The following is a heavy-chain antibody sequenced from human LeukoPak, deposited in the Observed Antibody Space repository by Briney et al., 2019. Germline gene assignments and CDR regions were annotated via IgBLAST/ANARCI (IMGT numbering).Heavy chain of an antibody. J-gene: IGHJ5*02. CDR1: GGTFSSYA. D-gene: IGHD6-19*01. Sequence: SVKVSCKASGGTFSSYAISWVRQAPGQGLEWMGRIIPILGIANYAQKFQGRVTITADKSTSTAYMELSSLRSEDTAVYYCARSSYIAVVGLPDRFFDPWGQGTLVTVSS. V-gene: IGHV1-69*04. CDR3: ARSSYIAVVGLPDRFFDP. CDR2: IIPILGIA.